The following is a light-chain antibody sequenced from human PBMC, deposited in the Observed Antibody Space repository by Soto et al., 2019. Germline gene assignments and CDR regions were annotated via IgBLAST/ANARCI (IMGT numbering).Light chain of an antibody. J-gene: IGLJ3*02. Sequence: QPVLTQAPSVSGTPGQRVTISCSGSSSNIGSNTVSWYQQVPGTAPKVLIYSNVQRPSGVPDRFSGSKSGTSASLAIGGLQSEDEADYYCAAWDGSLNGWVFGGGTK. CDR2: SNV. CDR3: AAWDGSLNGWV. CDR1: SSNIGSNT. V-gene: IGLV1-44*01.